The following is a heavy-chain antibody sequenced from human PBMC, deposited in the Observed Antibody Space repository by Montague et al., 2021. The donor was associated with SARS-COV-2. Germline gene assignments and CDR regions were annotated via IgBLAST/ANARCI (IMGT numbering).Heavy chain of an antibody. Sequence: SLRLSCAASGFTVSSNYMSWVRQAPGKGLEWVSVIYSGGSTYYADSVKGRFTISRHNSKNTLYLQMNSLRAEDTAVYYRARDLTYGSGRSCYYYGMDVWGQGTTVTVSS. J-gene: IGHJ6*02. CDR1: GFTVSSNY. CDR2: IYSGGST. V-gene: IGHV3-53*04. CDR3: ARDLTYGSGRSCYYYGMDV. D-gene: IGHD3-10*01.